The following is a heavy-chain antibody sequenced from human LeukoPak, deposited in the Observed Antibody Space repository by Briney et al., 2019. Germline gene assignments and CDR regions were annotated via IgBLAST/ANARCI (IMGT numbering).Heavy chain of an antibody. Sequence: GESLKISCKGSGYSFTSYWIGWVRQMPGKGLEWMGIIYPGDSDTRYSPSFQGQVTITADKSISTAYLQWSSLKASDTAMYYCARPGGSYRLHPNGDYVVWGQGTLVTVSS. CDR2: IYPGDSDT. V-gene: IGHV5-51*01. J-gene: IGHJ4*02. D-gene: IGHD4-17*01. CDR1: GYSFTSYW. CDR3: ARPGGSYRLHPNGDYVV.